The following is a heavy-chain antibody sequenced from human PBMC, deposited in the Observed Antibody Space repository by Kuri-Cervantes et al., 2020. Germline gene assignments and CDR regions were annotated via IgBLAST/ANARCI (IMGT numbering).Heavy chain of an antibody. CDR1: GYTFTSYY. CDR2: MNPDSDNT. CDR3: ARGGGPYSSSWYDYYYMDV. D-gene: IGHD6-13*01. V-gene: IGHV1-8*02. Sequence: ASVKVSCKASGYTFTSYYMHWVRQATGHGLEWMGWMNPDSDNTGYAQKFQGRVTMTRNTSISTAYMELSSLRSEDTAVYYCARGGGPYSSSWYDYYYMDVWGKGTTVTVSS. J-gene: IGHJ6*03.